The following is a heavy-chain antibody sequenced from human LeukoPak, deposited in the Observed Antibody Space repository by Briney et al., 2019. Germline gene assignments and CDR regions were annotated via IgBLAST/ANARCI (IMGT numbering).Heavy chain of an antibody. CDR3: ARAAGYTTDGYGGGDDY. Sequence: ASVKVSCKASGYTFISYALSWVRQAPGQGVEWMGWINIETGNPTYAQGFTGRFVFSLDTYVSTAYLQISSLKADDTAVYYCARAAGYTTDGYGGGDDYWGQGTLVTVSS. D-gene: IGHD2-2*02. J-gene: IGHJ4*02. V-gene: IGHV7-4-1*02. CDR1: GYTFISYA. CDR2: INIETGNP.